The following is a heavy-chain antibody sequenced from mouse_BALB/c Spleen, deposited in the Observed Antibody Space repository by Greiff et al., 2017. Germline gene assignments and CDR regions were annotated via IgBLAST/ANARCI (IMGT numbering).Heavy chain of an antibody. CDR2: ISSGSSTI. CDR3: ARGNPFAY. Sequence: EVKVVESGGGLVQPGGSRKLSCAASGFTFSSFGMHWVRQAPEKGLEWVAYISSGSSTIYYADTVKGRFTISRDNPKNTLFLQMTSLRSEDTAMYYCARGNPFAYWGQGTLVTVSA. CDR1: GFTFSSFG. J-gene: IGHJ3*01. V-gene: IGHV5-17*02.